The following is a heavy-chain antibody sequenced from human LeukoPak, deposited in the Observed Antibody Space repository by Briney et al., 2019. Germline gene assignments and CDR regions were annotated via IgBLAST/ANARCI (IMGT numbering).Heavy chain of an antibody. J-gene: IGHJ4*02. V-gene: IGHV3-23*01. CDR2: ISGSGGST. CDR3: AKDPRGYYDSSGQGNYFDY. CDR1: GFTVTTHY. Sequence: GGSLRLSCVVSGFTVTTHYMGWIRQAPGKGLEWVSAISGSGGSTYYADSVKGRFTISRDNSKNTLYLQMNSLRAEDTAVYYCAKDPRGYYDSSGQGNYFDYWGQGTLVTVSS. D-gene: IGHD3-22*01.